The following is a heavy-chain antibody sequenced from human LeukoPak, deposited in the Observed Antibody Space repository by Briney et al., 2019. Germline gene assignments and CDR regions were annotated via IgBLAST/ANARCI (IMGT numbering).Heavy chain of an antibody. CDR3: AKAARVDTAPMTY. CDR1: GFTFSSYW. Sequence: GGSLRLSCAASGFTFSSYWMHWVRQAPGKGLVWVSRINSDGSSTSYADSVKGRFTISRDNSKNSLYLQMNSLRTEDTALYYCAKAARVDTAPMTYWGQGTLVTVSS. D-gene: IGHD5-18*01. J-gene: IGHJ4*02. CDR2: INSDGSST. V-gene: IGHV3-74*01.